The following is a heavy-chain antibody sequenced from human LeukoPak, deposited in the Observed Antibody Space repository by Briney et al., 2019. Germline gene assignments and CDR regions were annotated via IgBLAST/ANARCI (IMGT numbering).Heavy chain of an antibody. CDR2: IYSGGST. CDR1: GFTVTSNY. V-gene: IGHV3-53*01. CDR3: AKGVVRAIYYYYAMDV. D-gene: IGHD3-10*01. J-gene: IGHJ6*02. Sequence: KPGGSLRLSCVASGFTVTSNYMSWVRQAPGKGLEWVSVIYSGGSTYFADSVKGRFTISRDNSKNTLYLQMNSLRAEDTAVYYCAKGVVRAIYYYYAMDVWGLGTTVTVSS.